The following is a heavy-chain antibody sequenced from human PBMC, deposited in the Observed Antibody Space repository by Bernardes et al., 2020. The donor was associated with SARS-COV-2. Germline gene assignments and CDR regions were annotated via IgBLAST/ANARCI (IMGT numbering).Heavy chain of an antibody. D-gene: IGHD4-17*01. V-gene: IGHV3-7*03. CDR2: LKQDGSEK. CDR3: ARLKVDGHYFDFFDY. CDR1: GLSFSDYW. Sequence: GGSLSLSCAASGLSFSDYWMSWVRQAPGKWLEWVAHLKQDGSEKYYVDSVKDRFTISRDNAKNSLYLQMNSLRAEDTAVYYCARLKVDGHYFDFFDYWGQGTLVTVSS. J-gene: IGHJ4*02.